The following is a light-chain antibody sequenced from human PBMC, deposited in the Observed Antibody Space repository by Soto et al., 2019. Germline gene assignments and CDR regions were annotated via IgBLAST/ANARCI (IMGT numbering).Light chain of an antibody. CDR2: GAS. CDR3: QQYNNWPPWT. V-gene: IGKV3-15*01. CDR1: QSVSTN. J-gene: IGKJ1*01. Sequence: EIVMTQSPATLSVSPGERATVSCRASQSVSTNLAWYQQKPGQSPRLLIYGASTRATGIPARFSGSGSGTEFTLTLSSLQSEDFAVYYCQQYNNWPPWTFGQGTKVEI.